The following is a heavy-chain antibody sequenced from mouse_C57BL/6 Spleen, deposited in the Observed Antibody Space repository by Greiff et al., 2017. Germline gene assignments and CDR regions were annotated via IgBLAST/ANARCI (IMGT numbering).Heavy chain of an antibody. CDR1: GYAFSSSW. Sequence: QVQLQQSGPELVKPGASVKISCKASGYAFSSSWMNWVKQRPGKGLEWIGRIYPGDGDTNYNGKFKGKATLTADKSSSTAYMQLSSLTSEDYAVYFCARGGIYDGYYNAMDYWGQGTSVTVSS. V-gene: IGHV1-82*01. CDR2: IYPGDGDT. D-gene: IGHD2-3*01. J-gene: IGHJ4*01. CDR3: ARGGIYDGYYNAMDY.